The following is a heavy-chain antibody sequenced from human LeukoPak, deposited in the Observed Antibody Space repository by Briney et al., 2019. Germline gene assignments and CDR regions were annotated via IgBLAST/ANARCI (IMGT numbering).Heavy chain of an antibody. V-gene: IGHV4-31*03. CDR3: ARAWDYDFWSGYSYYYGMDV. D-gene: IGHD3-3*01. Sequence: PSETLSLTCTVSGGSISSGGYYWSWIRQHPGKGLGWIGYIYYSGSTYYNPSLKSRVTISVDTSKNQFSLKLSSVTAADTAVYYCARAWDYDFWSGYSYYYGMDVWGQGTTVTVSS. J-gene: IGHJ6*02. CDR2: IYYSGST. CDR1: GGSISSGGYY.